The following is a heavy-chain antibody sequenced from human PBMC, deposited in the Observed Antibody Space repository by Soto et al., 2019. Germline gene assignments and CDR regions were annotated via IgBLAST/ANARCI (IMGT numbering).Heavy chain of an antibody. D-gene: IGHD2-15*01. CDR2: IIPVFGTA. J-gene: IGHJ3*02. CDR3: ARAQYCSGRSCQSNVAFEI. Sequence: QVQLVQSGAEVKKPGSSVKVSCKASGGTLSSYAISWVRQAPGQGLEWMGGIIPVFGTANYAQNFQGRVTITAGESTSTAYMELSSLRSEDTAVYYCARAQYCSGRSCQSNVAFEIWGLGTMVTVSS. V-gene: IGHV1-69*12. CDR1: GGTLSSYA.